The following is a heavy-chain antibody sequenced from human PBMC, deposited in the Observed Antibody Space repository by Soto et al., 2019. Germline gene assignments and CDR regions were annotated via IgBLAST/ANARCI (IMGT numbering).Heavy chain of an antibody. CDR3: ARDLSYYGSGSYPPNYYYGMDV. V-gene: IGHV1-69*12. J-gene: IGHJ6*02. CDR2: IIPIFGTA. CDR1: GGTFSSYA. Sequence: QVQLVQSGAEVKKPGSSVKVSCKASGGTFSSYAISWVRQAPGQGLEWMGGIIPIFGTANYAQKFQGRVTITADESTSTAYMELSSLRSEDTAVYYCARDLSYYGSGSYPPNYYYGMDVWGQGTTVTVSS. D-gene: IGHD3-10*01.